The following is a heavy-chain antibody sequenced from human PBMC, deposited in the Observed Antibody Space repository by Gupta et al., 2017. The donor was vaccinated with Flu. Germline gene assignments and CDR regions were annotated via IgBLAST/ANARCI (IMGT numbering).Heavy chain of an antibody. V-gene: IGHV3-9*01. J-gene: IGHJ4*02. Sequence: EVQLVESGGGLVQPGRSLRLSCAASGFTFDDYAMHWVRQAPGKGLEWVSGISWNSGSIGYADSVKGRFTISRDNAKNSLYLQMNSLRAEDTALYYCAKVPNWNYGSGYFDYWGQGTLVTVSS. D-gene: IGHD1-7*01. CDR2: ISWNSGSI. CDR3: AKVPNWNYGSGYFDY. CDR1: GFTFDDYA.